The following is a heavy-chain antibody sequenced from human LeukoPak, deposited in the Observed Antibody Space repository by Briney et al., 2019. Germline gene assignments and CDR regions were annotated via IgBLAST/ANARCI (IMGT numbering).Heavy chain of an antibody. V-gene: IGHV4-59*08. J-gene: IGHJ6*02. CDR1: GGSINSYSITTFY. D-gene: IGHD3-10*01. CDR2: IYYTGSA. CDR3: ARHVGGSGDINYYGLDV. Sequence: SETLSLTCTVSGGSINSYSITTFYWSWIRQPPGKGLEWIGYIYYTGSANYNPSLKSRVTISVDTSKNQFSLKLSSVTAADTAEYYCARHVGGSGDINYYGLDVWGQGTTVTVSS.